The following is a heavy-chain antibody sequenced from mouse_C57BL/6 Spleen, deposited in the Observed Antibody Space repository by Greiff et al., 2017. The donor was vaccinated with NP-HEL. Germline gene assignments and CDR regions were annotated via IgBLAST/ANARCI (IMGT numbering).Heavy chain of an antibody. CDR3: ARRGSSFDD. J-gene: IGHJ2*01. CDR1: GYTFTSYW. D-gene: IGHD1-1*01. CDR2: IDPSDSYT. Sequence: QVQLQQPGAELVMPGASVKLSCKASGYTFTSYWMHWVKQRPGQGLEWIGEIDPSDSYTNYNQKFKGKSTLTVDKSSSTAYMQLSSLTSEDSAVYYCARRGSSFDDGGQGTTLTVAS. V-gene: IGHV1-69*01.